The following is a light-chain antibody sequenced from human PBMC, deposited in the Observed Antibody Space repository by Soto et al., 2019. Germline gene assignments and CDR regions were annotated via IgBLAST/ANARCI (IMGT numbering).Light chain of an antibody. CDR2: GEA. Sequence: EIVMTQSPATLSVSPGERATLSCSASQSVSSNLAWYQQKPGQAPRLLIYGEATRSTGIPARFSGSGSGTDFTLAISCLLSEGLAVYYCQQYDHWRPYIIGQGTRLEIK. J-gene: IGKJ2*01. V-gene: IGKV3-15*01. CDR3: QQYDHWRPYI. CDR1: QSVSSN.